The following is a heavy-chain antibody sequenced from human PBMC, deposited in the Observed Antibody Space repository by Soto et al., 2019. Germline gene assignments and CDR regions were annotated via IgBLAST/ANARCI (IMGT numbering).Heavy chain of an antibody. CDR2: IIPISGTT. CDR1: GGTFNNYA. V-gene: IGHV1-69*06. J-gene: IGHJ4*02. Sequence: QVQLVQSGAEVKRPESSMKVSCKPSGGTFNNYAINWVRQSPVQGLEWMGAIIPISGTTKYAQKFQGRVTINADKSTITVYMDLSSLRSEDTSVYYCARWGGLSCSGAVCFKKPFDYWGQGPLVTVSS. D-gene: IGHD2-8*02. CDR3: ARWGGLSCSGAVCFKKPFDY.